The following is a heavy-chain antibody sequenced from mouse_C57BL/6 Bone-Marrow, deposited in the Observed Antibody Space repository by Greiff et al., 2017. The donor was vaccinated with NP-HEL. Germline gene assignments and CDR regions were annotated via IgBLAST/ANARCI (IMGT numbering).Heavy chain of an antibody. CDR1: EYEFPSHD. CDR2: INSDGGST. J-gene: IGHJ4*01. CDR3: ARQSTGGSSGYYAMDY. V-gene: IGHV5-2*01. Sequence: EVMLVESGGGLVQPGESLKLSCESNEYEFPSHDMSWVRKTPEKRLELVAAINSDGGSTYYPDTMERRFIISGDNTKKTLYLQMSSLRSEDTALYYCARQSTGGSSGYYAMDYWGQGTSVTVSS. D-gene: IGHD1-1*01.